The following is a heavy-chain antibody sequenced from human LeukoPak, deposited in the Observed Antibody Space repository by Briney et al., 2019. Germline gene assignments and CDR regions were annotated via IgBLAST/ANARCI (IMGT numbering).Heavy chain of an antibody. Sequence: PSETLSLTCTVSGGSISSYYWSWIRQPPGKGLEWIGYIYYSGSTNYNPSLKSRVTISVDTSKNQFSLILSSVTAADTAVYYCAGLGYDFWSGSLEYYYYMDVWGKGTTVTVSS. CDR3: AGLGYDFWSGSLEYYYYMDV. CDR2: IYYSGST. V-gene: IGHV4-59*08. D-gene: IGHD3-3*01. CDR1: GGSISSYY. J-gene: IGHJ6*03.